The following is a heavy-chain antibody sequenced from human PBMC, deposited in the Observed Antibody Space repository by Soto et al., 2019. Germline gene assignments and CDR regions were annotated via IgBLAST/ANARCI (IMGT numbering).Heavy chain of an antibody. CDR1: GFTFSSYG. CDR2: IWYDGSNK. CDR3: ARSSGYSYGYGEFDY. Sequence: HPGGSLRLSCAASGFTFSSYGMHWVRQAPGKGLEWVAVIWYDGSNKYYADSVKGRFTISRDNSKNTLYLQMNSLRAEDTAVYYCARSSGYSYGYGEFDYWGQGTLVTVS. V-gene: IGHV3-33*01. D-gene: IGHD5-18*01. J-gene: IGHJ4*02.